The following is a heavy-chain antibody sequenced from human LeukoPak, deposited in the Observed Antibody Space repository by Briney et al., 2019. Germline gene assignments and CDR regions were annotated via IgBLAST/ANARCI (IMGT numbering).Heavy chain of an antibody. Sequence: GGSLRLSCAASGFTFSSYAMHWVRQAPGKGLEYVSAISSNGGSTYYANSVKGRFTISRDNSKNTLYLQMGSLRAEDMAVYYCARGYCSGGSCYFVPSFDYWGQGTLVTVSS. CDR1: GFTFSSYA. J-gene: IGHJ4*02. D-gene: IGHD2-15*01. V-gene: IGHV3-64*01. CDR3: ARGYCSGGSCYFVPSFDY. CDR2: ISSNGGST.